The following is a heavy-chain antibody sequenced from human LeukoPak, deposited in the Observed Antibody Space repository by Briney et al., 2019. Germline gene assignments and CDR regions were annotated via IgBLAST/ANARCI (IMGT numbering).Heavy chain of an antibody. D-gene: IGHD3-3*01. J-gene: IGHJ5*02. CDR1: GYTFTSYG. Sequence: ASVKVSCKASGYTFTSYGISWVRQAPGQGLEWMGRISAYNGNTNYAQKLQGRVTMTTDTSTSTAYMELRSLRSDDTAVYYCARVLLSNYDFWSGYSNWFDPWGQGTLVTVSS. CDR3: ARVLLSNYDFWSGYSNWFDP. CDR2: ISAYNGNT. V-gene: IGHV1-18*01.